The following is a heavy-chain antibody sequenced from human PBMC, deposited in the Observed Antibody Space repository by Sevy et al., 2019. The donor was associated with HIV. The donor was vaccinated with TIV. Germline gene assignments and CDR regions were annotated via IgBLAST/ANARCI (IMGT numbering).Heavy chain of an antibody. CDR2: IYYTGSS. V-gene: IGHV4-39*01. CDR1: GDSIRSQSHY. CDR3: ARQVRFSGVIINHFDY. Sequence: SETLSLTCTVSGDSIRSQSHYWAWIRQSPGKGLEWIASIYYTGSSYYNLSLRGRVTISVDTPKEQISLKLTSVTAADTAVYFCARQVRFSGVIINHFDYWGHGTLVTVSS. D-gene: IGHD3-3*01. J-gene: IGHJ4*01.